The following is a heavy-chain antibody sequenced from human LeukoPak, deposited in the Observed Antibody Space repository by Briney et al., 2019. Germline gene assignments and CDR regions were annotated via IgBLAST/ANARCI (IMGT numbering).Heavy chain of an antibody. CDR1: GDSFSNYY. J-gene: IGHJ5*01. D-gene: IGHD2-2*01. V-gene: IGHV4-59*08. CDR2: VYYIGST. Sequence: SETLSLTCSVSGDSFSNYYWTWIRQPPGKGLEWIVYVYYIGSTNYNPSLKTRLHLSVDTSKNRFSLKLSSVTAADTAVYYCASSPRLTTSWFLFDSWGHGTLVTVSS. CDR3: ASSPRLTTSWFLFDS.